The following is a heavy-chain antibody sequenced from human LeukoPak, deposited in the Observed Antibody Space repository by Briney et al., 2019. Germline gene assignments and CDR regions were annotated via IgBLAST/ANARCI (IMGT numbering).Heavy chain of an antibody. J-gene: IGHJ5*02. CDR2: ITGSRDST. V-gene: IGHV3-23*01. D-gene: IGHD4-4*01. Sequence: TGGSLRLSCAASGFIIDIYAMSWVRHAPGKGLEWVSGITGSRDSTSYYADSVKGRFTISRDISRNTLYLQMNSLRAEDTAIYYCAKDGTTTRYNWFDPWGQGALVTVSS. CDR1: GFIIDIYA. CDR3: AKDGTTTRYNWFDP.